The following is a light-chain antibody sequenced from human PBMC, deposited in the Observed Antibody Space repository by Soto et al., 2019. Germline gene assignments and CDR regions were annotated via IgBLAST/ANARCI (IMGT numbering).Light chain of an antibody. V-gene: IGLV2-14*03. J-gene: IGLJ1*01. CDR3: RSYTTSSTYV. CDR1: SSDVGAYNY. Sequence: QSALTQAASVSGSPGQSITISCTGSSSDVGAYNYVSWYQHHPGKAPKLMIYDVSNRPSGISNRFSGSKSANTASLTISWLQAEDEADYYCRSYTTSSTYVFGTGTKLTVL. CDR2: DVS.